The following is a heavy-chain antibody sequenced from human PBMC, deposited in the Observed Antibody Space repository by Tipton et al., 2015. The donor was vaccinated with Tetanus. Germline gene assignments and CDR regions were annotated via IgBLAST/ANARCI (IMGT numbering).Heavy chain of an antibody. CDR3: ARGGRSFDY. CDR2: IWYDGSDK. J-gene: IGHJ4*02. V-gene: IGHV3-33*01. D-gene: IGHD1-26*01. Sequence: SLRLSCAASGFTFSSYGMHWVRQAPGKGLEWVAVIWYDGSDKYYADSVKGRFTISRDNSKNALYLQMNSLRAEDTAVYYCARGGRSFDYWGQGTLVTVSS. CDR1: GFTFSSYG.